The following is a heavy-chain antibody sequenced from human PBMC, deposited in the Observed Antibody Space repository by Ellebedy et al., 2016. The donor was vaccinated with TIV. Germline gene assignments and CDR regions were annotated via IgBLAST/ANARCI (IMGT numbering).Heavy chain of an antibody. CDR3: AKGIQLWSATFYTFDV. Sequence: GGSLRLXXAGSGFSFPTYALGWVRQAPGKGLEWVSAISGSGAATHYADSVKGRFTVSRDNSKKMLFLEMNSLRVEDTAIYFCAKGIQLWSATFYTFDVWGQGTLVIVSA. CDR2: ISGSGAAT. CDR1: GFSFPTYA. J-gene: IGHJ4*01. D-gene: IGHD5-18*01. V-gene: IGHV3-23*01.